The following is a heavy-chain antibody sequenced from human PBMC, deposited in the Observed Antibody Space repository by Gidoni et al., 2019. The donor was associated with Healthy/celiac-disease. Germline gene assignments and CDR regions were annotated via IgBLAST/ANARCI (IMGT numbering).Heavy chain of an antibody. V-gene: IGHV4-34*01. CDR2: INHSGST. CDR3: ARGPYYYDSSGFHWFDP. J-gene: IGHJ5*02. CDR1: GGSFSGHY. Sequence: QVQLQQCGAGLFKPSETLYLTCAAYGGSFSGHYWSWIRQPPGRGLEWIGEINHSGSTNYNPSLKSRVTISVDTSKNQFSLKLSSVTAADTAVYYCARGPYYYDSSGFHWFDPWGQGTLVTVSS. D-gene: IGHD3-22*01.